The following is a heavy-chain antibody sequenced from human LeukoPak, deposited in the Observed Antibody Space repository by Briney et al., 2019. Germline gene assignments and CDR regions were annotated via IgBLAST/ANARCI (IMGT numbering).Heavy chain of an antibody. V-gene: IGHV1-2*02. D-gene: IGHD5-18*01. J-gene: IGHJ4*02. CDR3: ARSAYNYGYVYFDH. CDR2: IDPNSDNV. Sequence: ASVKVSCKASGYTFTGCFIHYVRPAPGQGLEWMGWIDPNSDNVRYSETFKDRVTMTRHTSTNTAYMELSWLRSDDTAVYYCARSAYNYGYVYFDHWGQGTLVIVSS. CDR1: GYTFTGCF.